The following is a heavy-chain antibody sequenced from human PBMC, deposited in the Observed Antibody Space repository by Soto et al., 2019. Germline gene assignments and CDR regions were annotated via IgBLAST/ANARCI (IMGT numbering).Heavy chain of an antibody. CDR1: SCR. V-gene: IGHV4-59*01. Sequence: SCRCICNQKPPWKVLEWIGYIYYSGSTNYNPSLKSRVAISVDTSKNQFSLKLSSVTAADTAVYYCPGEGGMGGCWTWFALLRHGTLVTGSS. CDR3: PGEGGMGGCWTWFAL. J-gene: IGHJ5*02. CDR2: IYYSGST. D-gene: IGHD1-26*01.